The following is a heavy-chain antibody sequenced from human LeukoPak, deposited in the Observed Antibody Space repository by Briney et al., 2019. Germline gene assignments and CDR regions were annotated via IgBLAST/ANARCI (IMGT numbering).Heavy chain of an antibody. CDR3: ARGRVSSCTWYSTYYYYFYMDV. CDR2: VDHTGST. V-gene: IGHV4-59*01. J-gene: IGHJ6*03. CDR1: DDSITMYY. Sequence: SETLSLTCSVSDDSITMYYWTWIRQPPGKGLEWIGYVDHTGSTNFNPSLNGRVSISRDTSKNLFSLRLRSVTAADTAVYFCARGRVSSCTWYSTYYYYFYMDVWGKGTTVTISS. D-gene: IGHD4-11*01.